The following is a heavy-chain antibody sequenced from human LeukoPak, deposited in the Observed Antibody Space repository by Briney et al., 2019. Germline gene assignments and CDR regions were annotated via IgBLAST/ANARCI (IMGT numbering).Heavy chain of an antibody. D-gene: IGHD3-16*01. CDR3: ARDSGGNYGMDV. J-gene: IGHJ6*02. Sequence: GGSLRLSCAASGFTFSSYATHWVRQAPGKGLEWVAVISYDGSNKYYADSVKGRFTISRGNSKNTLYLHMNSLRAEDTAVYYCARDSGGNYGMDVWGQGTTVTVSS. CDR2: ISYDGSNK. CDR1: GFTFSSYA. V-gene: IGHV3-30*04.